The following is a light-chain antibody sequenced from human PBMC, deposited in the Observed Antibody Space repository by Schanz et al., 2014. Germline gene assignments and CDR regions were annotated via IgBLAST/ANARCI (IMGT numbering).Light chain of an antibody. CDR3: QSYDSSLSGWV. J-gene: IGLJ3*02. CDR1: TSNIGSNA. Sequence: QSVLTQPPSVSAAPGQRVTVSCSGSTSNIGSNAVNWFQQFPGKAPKLLIYYDDMLPSGVSDRFSGSKSGTSASLTVSGLQAEDEADYYCQSYDSSLSGWVFGGGTKLTVL. V-gene: IGLV1-36*01. CDR2: YDD.